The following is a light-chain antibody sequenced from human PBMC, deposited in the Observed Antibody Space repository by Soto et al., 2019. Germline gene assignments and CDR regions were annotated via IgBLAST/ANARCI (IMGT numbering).Light chain of an antibody. Sequence: DVQMTQSPPSLSASVGDRVTITCRASRGINNYLAWYQQKPGKVPKLLIYAASTLQSGVPSRFSGSGSGTEFTLTINSLQPEDVGTYYCQKYNSAPPNTCGGGTKVEI. CDR1: RGINNY. CDR2: AAS. J-gene: IGKJ4*01. CDR3: QKYNSAPPNT. V-gene: IGKV1-27*01.